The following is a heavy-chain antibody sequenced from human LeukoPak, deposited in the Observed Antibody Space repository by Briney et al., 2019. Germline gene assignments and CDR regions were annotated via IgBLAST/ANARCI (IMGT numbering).Heavy chain of an antibody. Sequence: GGSLRLSCAASGFTFSSYSMNWVRQAPGKGLEWVSSISSSSSYIYYADSVKGRFTISRDNAKNSLYLQVNSLRAEDTAVYYCARAYSSGWYGDYWGQGTLVTVSS. J-gene: IGHJ4*02. V-gene: IGHV3-21*01. CDR1: GFTFSSYS. D-gene: IGHD6-19*01. CDR2: ISSSSSYI. CDR3: ARAYSSGWYGDY.